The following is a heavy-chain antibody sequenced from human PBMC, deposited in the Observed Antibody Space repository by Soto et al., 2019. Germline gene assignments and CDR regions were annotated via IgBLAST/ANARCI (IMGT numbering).Heavy chain of an antibody. D-gene: IGHD6-13*01. CDR2: IFYAGNT. CDR1: GGSISSSRSY. V-gene: IGHV4-39*01. Sequence: QLQLQESGPGLVKPSETLSLTCNVSGGSISSSRSYWAWFRQPPGKELEWIANIFYAGNTYYNPSLKSRATASVATSKNQFSLKLDSVTAADTAVYYCARQAAAPGIDLWFDPWGQGTLVTVSS. J-gene: IGHJ5*02. CDR3: ARQAAAPGIDLWFDP.